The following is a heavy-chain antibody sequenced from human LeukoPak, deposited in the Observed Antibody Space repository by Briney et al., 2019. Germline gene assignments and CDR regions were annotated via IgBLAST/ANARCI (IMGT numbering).Heavy chain of an antibody. Sequence: GRSLRLSCAASGFTFSSHGMHWVRQAPGKGLEWVSSISSSSSYIYYADSVKGRFTISRDNAKNSLYLQMNSLRAEDTAVYYCARDRAEEYSSGWTDFDYWGQGTLVTVSS. CDR1: GFTFSSHG. CDR3: ARDRAEEYSSGWTDFDY. V-gene: IGHV3-21*01. J-gene: IGHJ4*02. D-gene: IGHD6-19*01. CDR2: ISSSSSYI.